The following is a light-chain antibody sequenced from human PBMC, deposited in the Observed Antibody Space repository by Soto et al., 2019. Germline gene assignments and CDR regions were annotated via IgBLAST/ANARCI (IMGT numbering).Light chain of an antibody. V-gene: IGKV1-12*01. CDR3: LQDNSYPLT. CDR2: ATS. Sequence: DIQMTQSLSSVSASVGDRVTITCRASQGVSTWLGWYQQKPGKAPNLLIYATSSLQGGVPSRFSGSGSGTDFTLTISSLQPEDFATYYCLQDNSYPLTFGGGTKVDIK. J-gene: IGKJ4*01. CDR1: QGVSTW.